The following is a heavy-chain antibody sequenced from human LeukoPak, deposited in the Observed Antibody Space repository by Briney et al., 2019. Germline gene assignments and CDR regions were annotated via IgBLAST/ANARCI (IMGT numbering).Heavy chain of an antibody. CDR2: IKQDGSEK. D-gene: IGHD3-10*01. V-gene: IGHV3-7*02. Sequence: GGSLRLSCAASGFTFRSYWMSWVRQAPGKGLEWVANIKQDGSEKNYVDSVKGRFTISRDNAKNSLYLQMNSLRAEDTAAYYCANGYYYGSGSYYKEAFDIWGQGTMVTVSS. CDR1: GFTFRSYW. CDR3: ANGYYYGSGSYYKEAFDI. J-gene: IGHJ3*02.